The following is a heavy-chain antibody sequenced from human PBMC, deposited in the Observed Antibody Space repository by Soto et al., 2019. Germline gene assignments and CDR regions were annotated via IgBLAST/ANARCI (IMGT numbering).Heavy chain of an antibody. CDR3: AKALGAAALNWFDP. D-gene: IGHD6-13*01. Sequence: PWGSPRLSCAACGVTVCSYGMDVVRQAPGKGLEWVAVISYDGSNKYYADSVKGRFTISRDNSKNTLYLQMNSLRAEDTAVYYCAKALGAAALNWFDPWGQGTLVTVSS. V-gene: IGHV3-30*18. CDR2: ISYDGSNK. CDR1: GVTVCSYG. J-gene: IGHJ5*02.